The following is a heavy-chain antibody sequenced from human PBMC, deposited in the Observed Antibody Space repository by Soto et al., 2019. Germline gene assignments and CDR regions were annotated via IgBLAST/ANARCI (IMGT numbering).Heavy chain of an antibody. D-gene: IGHD2-2*01. CDR3: ARVVPLSVPAAMGN. V-gene: IGHV3-7*01. CDR1: GLNFTAYW. J-gene: IGHJ4*02. Sequence: GGSRRLSCTASGLNFTAYWMSWVRQAPGKGLEWVANIEHVGSQIYYVDSVKGRFTISRDNAKNSLFLQMNSLTAADAAVYYCARVVPLSVPAAMGNWGQGTLVTVSS. CDR2: IEHVGSQI.